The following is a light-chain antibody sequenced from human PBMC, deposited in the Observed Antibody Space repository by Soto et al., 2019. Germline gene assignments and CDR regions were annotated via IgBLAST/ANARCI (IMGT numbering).Light chain of an antibody. CDR2: EVS. V-gene: IGLV2-14*01. Sequence: QAVVTQPASVSGSPGQSITISCTGTSSDVGHYNYVSWYQHHPGKAPKLMIYEVSNRPSGVSNRFSGSKSGNTASLTISGLQAEDEADYYCSSYTSSSTSYVFGAGTKLTVL. CDR3: SSYTSSSTSYV. CDR1: SSDVGHYNY. J-gene: IGLJ1*01.